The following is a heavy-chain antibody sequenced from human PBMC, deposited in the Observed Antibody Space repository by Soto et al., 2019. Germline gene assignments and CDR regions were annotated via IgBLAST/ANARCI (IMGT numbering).Heavy chain of an antibody. V-gene: IGHV1-69*06. CDR2: IIPIYGTA. CDR1: GGTFISYA. Sequence: EASVKVSCKASGGTFISYAISWVRQAPGQGLEWLGWIIPIYGTANYAQKFQARVTITADKPASTAYMELSSLRSEDTAVYYCARELQYYYDSSGYYNWFDPWGQGTLVTVSS. J-gene: IGHJ5*02. D-gene: IGHD3-22*01. CDR3: ARELQYYYDSSGYYNWFDP.